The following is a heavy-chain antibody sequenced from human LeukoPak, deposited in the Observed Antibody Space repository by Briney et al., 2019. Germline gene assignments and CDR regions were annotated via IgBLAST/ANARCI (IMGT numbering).Heavy chain of an antibody. CDR2: ISYDGSNK. V-gene: IGHV3-30-3*01. CDR1: GFTFSSYA. D-gene: IGHD3-16*01. CDR3: ARDPRGGGRAFDI. J-gene: IGHJ3*02. Sequence: GGSLRLSCAASGFTFSSYAMHWVRQAPGKGLEWVAVISYDGSNKYYADSVKGRFTISRDNSKNTLYLKMNSLRAEDTAVYYCARDPRGGGRAFDIWGQGTMVTVSS.